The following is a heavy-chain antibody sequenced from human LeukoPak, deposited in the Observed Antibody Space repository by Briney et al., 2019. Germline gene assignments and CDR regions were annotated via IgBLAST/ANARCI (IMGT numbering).Heavy chain of an antibody. D-gene: IGHD5-18*01. CDR2: INHSGST. V-gene: IGHV4-34*01. J-gene: IGHJ4*02. CDR3: ARDLLGYSYGYG. CDR1: GGSFSGYY. Sequence: PSETLSLTCAVYGGSFSGYYWSWIRQPPGKGLEWIGEINHSGSTNYNPSLKSRVTISVDTSKNQFSLKLSSVAAADTAVYYCARDLLGYSYGYGWGQGTLVTVS.